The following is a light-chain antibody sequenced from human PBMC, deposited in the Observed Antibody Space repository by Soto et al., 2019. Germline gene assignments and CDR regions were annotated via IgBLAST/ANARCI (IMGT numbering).Light chain of an antibody. CDR3: QQYNNWPPDRT. CDR1: QSVSSN. J-gene: IGKJ1*01. Sequence: EIVMTQSPATLSVSPGERATLSCRASQSVSSNLAWYQQKPGQAPRLLIYGASTRPTGIPARFSVSGSGTEFTLTISSLQSEDFAIYFCQQYNNWPPDRTFGQGTKVEIK. V-gene: IGKV3-15*01. CDR2: GAS.